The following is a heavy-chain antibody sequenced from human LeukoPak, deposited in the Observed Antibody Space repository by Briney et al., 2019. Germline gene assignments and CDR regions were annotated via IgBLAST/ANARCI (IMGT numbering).Heavy chain of an antibody. CDR1: GFTFSSYA. Sequence: PGGSLRLSCAASGFTFSSYAMHWVRQAPGKGLEWVAVISSDGSNKYYADSVEGRFTISRDKSKNTLYLQMSSLRAEDTAVYYCAKDASNYFWYFDLWGRGTLVTVSS. CDR3: AKDASNYFWYFDL. J-gene: IGHJ2*01. V-gene: IGHV3-30-3*01. D-gene: IGHD1-1*01. CDR2: ISSDGSNK.